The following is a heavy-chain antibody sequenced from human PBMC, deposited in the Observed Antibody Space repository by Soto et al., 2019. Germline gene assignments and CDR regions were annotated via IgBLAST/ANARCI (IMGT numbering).Heavy chain of an antibody. D-gene: IGHD5-12*01. CDR1: GGTFSSYA. CDR2: IIPIFGTA. Sequence: QVQLVQSGAEVKKPGSSVKVSCKASGGTFSSYAISWVRQAPGQGLEWMGGIIPIFGTANYAQKFQGRVTITADESTSTAYMELSRLRSDDTAVYYCAISVVEMATLSIFDYWGQGTLVTVSS. J-gene: IGHJ4*02. CDR3: AISVVEMATLSIFDY. V-gene: IGHV1-69*12.